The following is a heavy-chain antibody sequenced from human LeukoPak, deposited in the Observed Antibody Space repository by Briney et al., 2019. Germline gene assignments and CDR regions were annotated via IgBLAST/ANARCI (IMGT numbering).Heavy chain of an antibody. V-gene: IGHV1-69*13. CDR1: GGTFSSYA. J-gene: IGHJ4*02. CDR2: ITPIFGTA. CDR3: ARAGYYYDSSGYYLGY. Sequence: ASVTVSCKASGGTFSSYAISWVRQAPGQGLEWMGGITPIFGTANYAQKFQGRVTITADESTSTAYMELSSLRSEDTAVYYCARAGYYYDSSGYYLGYWGQGTLVTVSS. D-gene: IGHD3-22*01.